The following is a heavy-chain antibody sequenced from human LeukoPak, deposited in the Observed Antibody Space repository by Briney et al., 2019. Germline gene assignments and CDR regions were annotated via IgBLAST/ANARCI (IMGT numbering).Heavy chain of an antibody. Sequence: ASVKVSCKASGYTFTSYGISWVRQAPGQGLEWMGWISAYNGNTNYAQKLQGRATMTTDTSTSTAYMELRSLRSEDTAVYYCAGDYSGSYGSHDAFDIWGQGTMVTVSS. CDR2: ISAYNGNT. CDR3: AGDYSGSYGSHDAFDI. D-gene: IGHD1-26*01. V-gene: IGHV1-18*01. CDR1: GYTFTSYG. J-gene: IGHJ3*02.